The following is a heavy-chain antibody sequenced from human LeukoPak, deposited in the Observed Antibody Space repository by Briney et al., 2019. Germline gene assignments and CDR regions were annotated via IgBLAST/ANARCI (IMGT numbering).Heavy chain of an antibody. CDR3: ARDPPPYYYDSSGYDY. CDR2: INPNSGGT. CDR1: GYTFTGYY. D-gene: IGHD3-22*01. V-gene: IGHV1-2*02. Sequence: ASVKVSCKASGYTFTGYYMHWVRQAPGQGLEWMGWINPNSGGTNYAQKFQGRVTMTRNTSISTAYMELSRLRSDDTAVYYCARDPPPYYYDSSGYDYWGQGALVTVSS. J-gene: IGHJ4*02.